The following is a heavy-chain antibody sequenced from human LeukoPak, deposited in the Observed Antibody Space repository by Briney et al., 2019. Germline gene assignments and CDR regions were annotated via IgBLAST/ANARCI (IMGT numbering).Heavy chain of an antibody. CDR3: ARGWDYVDY. CDR1: GASISGSGYY. V-gene: IGHV4-39*07. J-gene: IGHJ4*02. Sequence: SETLSLTCAVSGASISGSGYYLGWIRQPPGKGLEWIGNIYYTGNTYYNASLQSRVTISIDMSKNQFSLRLNSVTAADTAVYYCARGWDYVDYWGQGTLVTVSS. CDR2: IYYTGNT. D-gene: IGHD6-13*01.